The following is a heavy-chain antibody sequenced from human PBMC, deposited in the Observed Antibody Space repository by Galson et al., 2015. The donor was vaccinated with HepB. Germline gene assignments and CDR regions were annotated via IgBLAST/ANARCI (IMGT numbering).Heavy chain of an antibody. CDR1: GFSFFDYA. V-gene: IGHV3-23*01. J-gene: IGHJ6*02. CDR3: AKELFSLREYKVGEIVPSEQYGIDV. Sequence: SLRLSCATSGFSFFDYAMSWVRQAPGKGLEWASVISDSGDTTNYADSVKGRFIISRDNSKNILYPQMNSLRDEDTAVYYCAKELFSLREYKVGEIVPSEQYGIDVWGQGTTVTVSS. CDR2: ISDSGDTT. D-gene: IGHD1/OR15-1a*01.